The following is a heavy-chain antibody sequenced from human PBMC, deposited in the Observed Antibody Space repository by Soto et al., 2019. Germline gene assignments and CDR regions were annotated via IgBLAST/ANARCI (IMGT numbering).Heavy chain of an antibody. CDR1: GLPFIVNW. Sequence: WGSLRLSCAASGLPFIVNWIHLVRQSPGKGLVWVSRIKSDGSGTTYADSVKGRFTISRDNAKNTLYLQMNSLRAEDTAVYYCARDRGYAMDVWGQGTTVTISS. J-gene: IGHJ6*02. V-gene: IGHV3-74*01. CDR3: ARDRGYAMDV. D-gene: IGHD5-12*01. CDR2: IKSDGSGT.